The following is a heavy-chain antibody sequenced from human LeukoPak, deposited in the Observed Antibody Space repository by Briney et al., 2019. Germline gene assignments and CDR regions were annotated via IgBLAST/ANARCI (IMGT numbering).Heavy chain of an antibody. CDR3: ARDQFPYCSGGSCYNWFDP. V-gene: IGHV4-31*03. CDR1: GGSISSGGYY. CDR2: IYYSGST. J-gene: IGHJ5*02. Sequence: SETLSLTRTVPGGSISSGGYYWSWIRQHPGKGLEWIGYIYYSGSTYYNPSLKSRVTISVDTSKNQFSLKLSSVTAADTAVYYCARDQFPYCSGGSCYNWFDPWGQGTLVTVSS. D-gene: IGHD2-15*01.